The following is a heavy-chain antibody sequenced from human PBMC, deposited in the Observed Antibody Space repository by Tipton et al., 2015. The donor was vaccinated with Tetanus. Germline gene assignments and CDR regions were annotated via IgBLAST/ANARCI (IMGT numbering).Heavy chain of an antibody. J-gene: IGHJ4*02. CDR1: GDFITSTSYY. CDR2: VENGGTA. Sequence: LRLSCTVSGDFITSTSYYWGWIRQAPGKGLEWIGAVENGGTAYYNPSLRSRVTISRDTSKNQVSLRLTSVTAADTAIYYCARHEGYCYGAGCYPYYFDYWGQGTLVTVSS. D-gene: IGHD2-15*01. V-gene: IGHV4-39*01. CDR3: ARHEGYCYGAGCYPYYFDY.